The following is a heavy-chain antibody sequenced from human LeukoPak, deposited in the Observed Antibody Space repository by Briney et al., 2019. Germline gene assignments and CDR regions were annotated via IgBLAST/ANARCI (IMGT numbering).Heavy chain of an antibody. CDR2: ISAYNGNT. J-gene: IGHJ5*02. CDR1: GYTFTSYG. Sequence: ASVKVSCKASGYTFTSYGISWVRQAPGQGLEWMGWISAYNGNTNYAQKLQGRVTMTTDTSTSTAYMELRSLRSDDTAVYYCARDFLGYSYGPRHPYNWFDPWGQGTLVTVSS. D-gene: IGHD5-18*01. V-gene: IGHV1-18*01. CDR3: ARDFLGYSYGPRHPYNWFDP.